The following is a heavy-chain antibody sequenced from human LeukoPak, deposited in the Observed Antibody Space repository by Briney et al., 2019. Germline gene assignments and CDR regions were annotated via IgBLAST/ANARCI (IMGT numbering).Heavy chain of an antibody. J-gene: IGHJ4*02. CDR2: FNTGGNN. V-gene: IGHV4-61*02. CDR1: GDSISSDNYY. D-gene: IGHD6-13*01. CDR3: ARAPRQQLFPVY. Sequence: SETLSLTCTVSGDSISSDNYYWSWIRQPAGTGLEYIGRFNTGGNNYYNPSLKSRVTISLDTSKNLLSLRLSSVTAADTAVYYCARAPRQQLFPVYWGQGTLVTVCS.